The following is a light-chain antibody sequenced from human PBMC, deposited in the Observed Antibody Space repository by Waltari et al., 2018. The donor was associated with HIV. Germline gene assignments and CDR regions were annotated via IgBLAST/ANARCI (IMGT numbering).Light chain of an antibody. CDR3: AAWDGSLRGLV. J-gene: IGLJ2*01. CDR2: KDN. V-gene: IGLV1-47*01. Sequence: QSVLTQPPSASGTPGQRVTFSCSAGSSNIGSNSVYWYQQAPGTAPKPLIYKDNQRPSGVPDRFSASKSGTSASLAISGLRSEDEADYYCAAWDGSLRGLVFGGGTKLTVL. CDR1: SSNIGSNS.